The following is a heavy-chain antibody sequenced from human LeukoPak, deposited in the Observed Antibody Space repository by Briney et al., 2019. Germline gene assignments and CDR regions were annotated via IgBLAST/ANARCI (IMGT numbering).Heavy chain of an antibody. CDR2: TNFDGSTI. J-gene: IGHJ4*02. Sequence: GGALRLSCAGSGFTFTGYWMHWVRQAPGKGLVGVSRTNFDGSTITYADSVKGRFTISRDNAKNTLYLQMNNLRADDTAMYYCARDRSFYQTGPHFADWGQGTLVTVSS. D-gene: IGHD1-1*01. CDR3: ARDRSFYQTGPHFAD. V-gene: IGHV3-74*01. CDR1: GFTFTGYW.